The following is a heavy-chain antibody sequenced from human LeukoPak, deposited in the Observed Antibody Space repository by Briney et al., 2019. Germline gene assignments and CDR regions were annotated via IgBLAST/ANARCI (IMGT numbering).Heavy chain of an antibody. V-gene: IGHV4-34*01. CDR2: INHSGST. D-gene: IGHD5-24*01. CDR3: ARVVGDGYNLKGNAFDI. J-gene: IGHJ3*02. CDR1: GGSFSGYY. Sequence: SETLSLTCAVYGGSFSGYYRSWIRQPPGKGLEWIGEINHSGSTNYNPSLKSRVTISVDTSKNQFSLKLSSVTAADTAVYYCARVVGDGYNLKGNAFDIWGQGTMVTVSS.